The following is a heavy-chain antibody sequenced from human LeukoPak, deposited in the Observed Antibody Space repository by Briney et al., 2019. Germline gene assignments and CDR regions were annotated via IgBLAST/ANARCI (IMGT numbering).Heavy chain of an antibody. D-gene: IGHD4-17*01. J-gene: IGHJ4*02. CDR3: ARDTGTTVTTYFDY. Sequence: GGSLRLSCAASGFTFSRYSMHWVRQAPGKGLVWVSHIHSDGSSTSYADSVKGRFTISRDNAKNTMYLQMDSLRAEDTAVYYCARDTGTTVTTYFDYWGQGTLVTVSS. CDR1: GFTFSRYS. CDR2: IHSDGSST. V-gene: IGHV3-74*01.